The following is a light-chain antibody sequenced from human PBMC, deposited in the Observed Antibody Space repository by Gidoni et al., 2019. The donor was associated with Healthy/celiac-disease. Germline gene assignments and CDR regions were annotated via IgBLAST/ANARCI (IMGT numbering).Light chain of an antibody. CDR1: SSDVGGYNY. Sequence: LTQPAPVSGPPGPSITISCTGTSSDVGGYNYVSWYQQHPGKAPKLMIYDVSNRPSGVSNRFSGSKSGNTASLTISGIQAEDEADYYCSSYTSSSTVVFGGGTKLTVL. J-gene: IGLJ2*01. CDR2: DVS. CDR3: SSYTSSSTVV. V-gene: IGLV2-14*01.